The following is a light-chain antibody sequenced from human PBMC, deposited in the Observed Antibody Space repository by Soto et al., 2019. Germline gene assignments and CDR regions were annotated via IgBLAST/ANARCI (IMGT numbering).Light chain of an antibody. CDR2: GAS. V-gene: IGKV3-15*01. CDR3: QQYIKWPIT. Sequence: ETVMTQSPATLSVSPGEGATLSCRASQTINNNLAWYQQKPGQAPRLLIYGASRRATGVPARFSGSGSGTEFTLTISSLQSEDFAVYYCQQYIKWPITFGQGTRLEIK. CDR1: QTINNN. J-gene: IGKJ5*01.